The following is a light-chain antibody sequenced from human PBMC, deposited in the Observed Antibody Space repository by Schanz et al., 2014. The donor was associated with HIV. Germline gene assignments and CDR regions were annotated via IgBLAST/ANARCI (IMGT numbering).Light chain of an antibody. Sequence: EVLLTQSPGTLPLSPGERATLSCRASQSVNSNYLAWYQQKPGQAPRLLIYGAFTRATAIPPRFSGSGSVTEFALSISSLQSEDFAVYYCQQYNTWPRTFGQGTKVELK. CDR3: QQYNTWPRT. CDR1: QSVNSN. V-gene: IGKV3-15*01. CDR2: GAF. J-gene: IGKJ1*01.